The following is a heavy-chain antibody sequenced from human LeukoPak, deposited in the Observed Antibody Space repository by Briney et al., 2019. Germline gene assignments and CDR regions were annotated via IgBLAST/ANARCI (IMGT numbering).Heavy chain of an antibody. CDR1: GYTFTGYY. D-gene: IGHD3-22*01. CDR2: INPNSGGT. Sequence: ASVKVSCKASGYTFTGYYMHWVRQAPGQGLEWMGWINPNSGGTNYAQRFQGRVTMTRDTSISTAYMELSRLTSDDTAVYYCARGVLAGYDSSGYRSYNRFDPWGQETLVTVSS. CDR3: ARGVLAGYDSSGYRSYNRFDP. J-gene: IGHJ5*02. V-gene: IGHV1-2*02.